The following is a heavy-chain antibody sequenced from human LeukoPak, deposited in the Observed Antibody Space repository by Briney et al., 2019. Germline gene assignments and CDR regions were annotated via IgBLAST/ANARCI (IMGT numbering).Heavy chain of an antibody. Sequence: SETLSLTCTVSGGSISSSSYYWGWIRQPPGKGLEWIGSIYYSGSTYYNPSLKSRVTISVDTSKNQFSLKLSSVTAADTAVYYCARESSRPVFDHWGQGTLVTVSS. CDR2: IYYSGST. V-gene: IGHV4-39*02. CDR1: GGSISSSSYY. D-gene: IGHD6-13*01. J-gene: IGHJ4*02. CDR3: ARESSRPVFDH.